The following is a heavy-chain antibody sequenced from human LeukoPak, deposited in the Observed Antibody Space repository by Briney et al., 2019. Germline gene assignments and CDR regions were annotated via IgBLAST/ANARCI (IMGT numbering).Heavy chain of an antibody. V-gene: IGHV1-18*01. J-gene: IGHJ4*02. CDR2: ISANSGDT. D-gene: IGHD6-13*01. CDR3: ARDRWYAFDY. CDR1: GYTFTING. Sequence: ASVKVSCKASGYTFTINGISWVRQAPGRGLEWMGWISANSGDTIYAEKFHGRVSLTRDTSTGTAYMELNSLTYDDTAVYYCARDRWYAFDYWGQGTLVTVSS.